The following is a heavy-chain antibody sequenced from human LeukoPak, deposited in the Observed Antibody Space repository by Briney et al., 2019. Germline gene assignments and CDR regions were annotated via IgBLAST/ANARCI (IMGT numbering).Heavy chain of an antibody. V-gene: IGHV3-48*01. CDR2: ISPSTTI. CDR3: TRVFENA. D-gene: IGHD3-9*01. CDR1: GFTLSSYS. Sequence: PGGSLRLSCGVSGFTLSSYSMNWVRQAPGKGLEWISYISPSTTIYYADSVKGRFTISRDNAQNSLSLLMNSLRAEDTAVYYCTRVFENAWGQGTLVTVSS. J-gene: IGHJ5*02.